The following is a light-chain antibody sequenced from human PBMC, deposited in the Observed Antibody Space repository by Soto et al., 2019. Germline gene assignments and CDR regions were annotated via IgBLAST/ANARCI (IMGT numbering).Light chain of an antibody. CDR1: QSVSSN. CDR3: QQYNNWQT. Sequence: EIVMTQSPATLSVSPGERATLSCRASQSVSSNLAWYQQKPGQAPGLLIYGASTRATGIPARFSGSGSGTEFTLTISSLQSEDFAVYYCQQYNNWQTFGQGTKVDIK. J-gene: IGKJ1*01. CDR2: GAS. V-gene: IGKV3-15*01.